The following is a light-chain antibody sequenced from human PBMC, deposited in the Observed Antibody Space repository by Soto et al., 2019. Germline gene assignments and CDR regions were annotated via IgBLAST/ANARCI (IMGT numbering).Light chain of an antibody. J-gene: IGKJ4*01. CDR1: QDISNY. Sequence: DIQMTQSPSSLSASVGDRVTITCQASQDISNYLNWYQQKPGKAPKLLIYGASNLQTGVPSRFSGGGYGTDFTFTIRSLQPEDIATDYCQQYDNLPPLTCGGGTKVEIK. CDR3: QQYDNLPPLT. V-gene: IGKV1-33*01. CDR2: GAS.